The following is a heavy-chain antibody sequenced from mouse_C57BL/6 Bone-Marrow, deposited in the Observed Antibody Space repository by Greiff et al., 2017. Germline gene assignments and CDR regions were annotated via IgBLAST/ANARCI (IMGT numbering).Heavy chain of an antibody. CDR3: ARRGDGRDWYFDV. V-gene: IGHV5-6*02. CDR2: ISSGGSYT. CDR1: GFTFSSYG. Sequence: EVKLVESGGDLVKPGGSLKLSCAASGFTFSSYGMSWVRQTPDKRLEWVATISSGGSYTYYPDSVKGRFTISRDNAKNTLYLQMSSLKSEDTAMYYCARRGDGRDWYFDVWGTGTTVTGSS. J-gene: IGHJ1*03.